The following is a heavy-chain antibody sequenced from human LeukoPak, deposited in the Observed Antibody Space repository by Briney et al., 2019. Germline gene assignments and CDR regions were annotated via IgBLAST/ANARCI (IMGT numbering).Heavy chain of an antibody. Sequence: GGSLRLSCTASGFTFGDYAMSWARQAPGKGLEWVGFIRRKADGGATAYAASVKGRFTISRDDSKSIAYLQMNSLKTEDTAVYYCTRGGLGATFFWGQGTLVTVSS. D-gene: IGHD1-26*01. CDR1: GFTFGDYA. V-gene: IGHV3-49*04. CDR3: TRGGLGATFF. CDR2: IRRKADGGAT. J-gene: IGHJ4*02.